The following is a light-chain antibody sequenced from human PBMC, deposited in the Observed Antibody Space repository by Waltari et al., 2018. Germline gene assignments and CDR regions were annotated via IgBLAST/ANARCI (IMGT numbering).Light chain of an antibody. CDR3: QLADSTVTYV. V-gene: IGLV3-25*03. CDR1: TLSKQY. Sequence: SHELTQTPWVSVYPGQTATITCSGETLSKQYVYWYHHKPGQAPVLLIYKDTERPSGIPDRCSGSSSGTSVTLTISGVQAEDEADYYCQLADSTVTYVFGPGTKVIVL. CDR2: KDT. J-gene: IGLJ1*01.